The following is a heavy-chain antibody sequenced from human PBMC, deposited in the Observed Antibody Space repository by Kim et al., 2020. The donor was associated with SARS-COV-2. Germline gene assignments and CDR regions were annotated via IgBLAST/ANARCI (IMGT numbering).Heavy chain of an antibody. D-gene: IGHD2-15*01. CDR1: GFTFSDYY. CDR3: ARERYCSGDRAEGSFSYYSYGMDV. J-gene: IGHJ6*02. Sequence: GGSLRLSCAASGFTFSDYYMSWIRQAPGKGLEWVSYISSSGSTIYYADSVKGRFTISRDNAKNSLYLQMNSLRAVDTAVYYCARERYCSGDRAEGSFSYYSYGMDVWGQGTTVTVSS. V-gene: IGHV3-11*01. CDR2: ISSSGSTI.